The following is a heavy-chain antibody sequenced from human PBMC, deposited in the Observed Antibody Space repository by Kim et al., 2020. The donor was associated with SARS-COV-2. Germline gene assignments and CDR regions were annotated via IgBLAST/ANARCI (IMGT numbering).Heavy chain of an antibody. V-gene: IGHV4-31*03. J-gene: IGHJ4*02. CDR2: IYYSGST. CDR1: GGSISSGGYY. D-gene: IGHD3-22*01. CDR3: ARFFDQDTYYYDSARGFDY. Sequence: SETLSLTCTVSGGSISSGGYYWSWIRQHPGKGLVWIGYIYYSGSTYYNPSLKSRVTISVDTSKNQFSLKLSSVTAADTAVYYCARFFDQDTYYYDSARGFDYWGQGTLVTVSS.